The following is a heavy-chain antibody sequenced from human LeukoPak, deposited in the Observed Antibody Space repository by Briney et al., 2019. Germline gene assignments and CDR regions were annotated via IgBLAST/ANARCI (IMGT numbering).Heavy chain of an antibody. CDR2: IYYSGST. D-gene: IGHD3-10*01. Sequence: PSETLSLTCTVSGGSISSSSYYWGWIRQPPGEGLEWIGSIYYSGSTYYNPSLKSRVTISVDTSKNQFSLKLSSVTAADTAVYYCARDVLGLYYYGSGGSDAFDIWGQGTMVTVSS. CDR3: ARDVLGLYYYGSGGSDAFDI. J-gene: IGHJ3*02. V-gene: IGHV4-39*07. CDR1: GGSISSSSYY.